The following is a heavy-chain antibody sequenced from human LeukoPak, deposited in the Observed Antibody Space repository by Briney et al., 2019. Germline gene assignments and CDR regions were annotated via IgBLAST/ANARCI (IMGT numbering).Heavy chain of an antibody. CDR2: INPNTGGT. Sequence: ASVKVSCKASGHTFTGYYMHWVRRAPGQGLEWMGWINPNTGGTNCAQKLQGRVTMTTDTSTSTAYMELRSLRSDDTAVYYCARDYFESVAGTGNFDYWGQGTLVTVSS. D-gene: IGHD6-19*01. CDR3: ARDYFESVAGTGNFDY. CDR1: GHTFTGYY. V-gene: IGHV1-2*02. J-gene: IGHJ4*02.